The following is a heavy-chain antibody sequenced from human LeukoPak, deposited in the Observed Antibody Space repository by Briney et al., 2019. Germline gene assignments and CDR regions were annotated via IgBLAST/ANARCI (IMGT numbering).Heavy chain of an antibody. J-gene: IGHJ4*02. D-gene: IGHD6-19*01. V-gene: IGHV4-34*01. CDR2: INHSGST. CDR3: ARKRQWLAPLDY. Sequence: PSETLSLTCAVYGGSFSGYYWSWIRQPPGKGLEWIGEINHSGSTNYNPSLKSRVTISVDTSKNQFSLKLSSVTAADTAVYYCARKRQWLAPLDYWGQGTLVTVSS. CDR1: GGSFSGYY.